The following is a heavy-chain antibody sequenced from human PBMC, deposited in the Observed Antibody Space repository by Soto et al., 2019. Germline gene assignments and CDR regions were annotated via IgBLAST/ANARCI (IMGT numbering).Heavy chain of an antibody. CDR3: AKDPVATINYGMDV. D-gene: IGHD5-12*01. CDR2: ISGSGGST. CDR1: GFSLSDYT. Sequence: PGESLKISCAGSGFSLSDYTINWVRQAPGKGLEWVSAISGSGGSTYYADSVKGRFTISRDNSKNTLYLQMNSLRAEDTAVYYCAKDPVATINYGMDVWGQGTTVTVSS. V-gene: IGHV3-23*01. J-gene: IGHJ6*02.